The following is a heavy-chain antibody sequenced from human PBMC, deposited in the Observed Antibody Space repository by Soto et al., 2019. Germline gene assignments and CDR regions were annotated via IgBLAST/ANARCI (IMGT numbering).Heavy chain of an antibody. CDR3: ARDARYCSGGSCYRVVDY. Sequence: EVQLVESGGGLVQPGGSLRLSCAASGFTVSSNYMSWVRQAPGKGLEWVSVIYSGGSTYYADSVKGRFTISRDNSKNMLYLQMNSLRPEDTAVYYCARDARYCSGGSCYRVVDYWAQGALVIVTS. D-gene: IGHD2-15*01. V-gene: IGHV3-66*01. J-gene: IGHJ4*02. CDR2: IYSGGST. CDR1: GFTVSSNY.